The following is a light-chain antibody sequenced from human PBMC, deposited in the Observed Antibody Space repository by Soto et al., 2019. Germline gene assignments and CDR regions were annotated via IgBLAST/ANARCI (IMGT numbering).Light chain of an antibody. J-gene: IGKJ5*01. Sequence: EIVMTQSPAALSVSPGERATLSCRASQSVSSTLAWYQQKPGQAPRLLIYGASTRATGIPARFTGSGSGTEFTLPISSLQSEDFAVYYCQQYNNWPPLTFGQGTRLEIK. CDR2: GAS. CDR3: QQYNNWPPLT. CDR1: QSVSST. V-gene: IGKV3-15*01.